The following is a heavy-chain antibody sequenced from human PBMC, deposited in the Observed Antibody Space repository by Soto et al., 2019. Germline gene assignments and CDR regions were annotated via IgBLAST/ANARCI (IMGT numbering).Heavy chain of an antibody. CDR3: ARHDSGPLDN. CDR2: IFYSGSS. J-gene: IGHJ4*02. Sequence: SETLSLTCTVSGASVSSNSFYWGWIRQPPGRGLEWIGSIFYSGSSYYNASHKSRVTMSVDTSKNQFSLKLSSVTAADTAVYYCARHDSGPLDNWGQGTLVTVSS. CDR1: GASVSSNSFY. D-gene: IGHD2-21*01. V-gene: IGHV4-39*01.